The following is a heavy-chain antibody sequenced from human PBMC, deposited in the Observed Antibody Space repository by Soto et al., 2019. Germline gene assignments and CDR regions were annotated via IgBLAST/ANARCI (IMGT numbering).Heavy chain of an antibody. J-gene: IGHJ4*02. D-gene: IGHD3-22*01. Sequence: GGSLGLSCAASGFTFFEYGLTWVRQAPGKRLKRVAGINWNGGSKGYADSVKGRFTISRDNAKSSLYLQMNNLRAEDTAFYFCARATQSYYDTSGYYSYVHWGQGAHVTVSS. CDR1: GFTFFEYG. V-gene: IGHV3-20*04. CDR2: INWNGGSK. CDR3: ARATQSYYDTSGYYSYVH.